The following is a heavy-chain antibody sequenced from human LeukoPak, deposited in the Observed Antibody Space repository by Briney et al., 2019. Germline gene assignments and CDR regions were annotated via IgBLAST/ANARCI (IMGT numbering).Heavy chain of an antibody. Sequence: SETLSLTCTVSGGSISSYYWSWIRQPAGKGLEWIGRIYTSGSTNYNPSLKSRVTMSVDTSNNQFSLKLSSVTAADTAVYYCASQTPHIWFGDYMDVWGKGTTVTVSS. CDR1: GGSISSYY. V-gene: IGHV4-4*07. J-gene: IGHJ6*03. CDR2: IYTSGST. CDR3: ASQTPHIWFGDYMDV. D-gene: IGHD3-10*01.